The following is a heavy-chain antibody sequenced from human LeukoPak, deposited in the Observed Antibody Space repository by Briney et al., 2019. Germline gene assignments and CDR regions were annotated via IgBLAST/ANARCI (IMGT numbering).Heavy chain of an antibody. CDR1: GGSISDSSYY. CDR2: IYYSGST. D-gene: IGHD1-26*01. V-gene: IGHV4-61*05. CDR3: ARHLPKWGWDY. Sequence: TSETLSLTCTVSGGSISDSSYYWAWIRQPPGKGLEWIGYIYYSGSTKYNPSLKSRVTISVDTSKNQFSLKLSSVTAADTAVYYCARHLPKWGWDYWGQGTLVTVSS. J-gene: IGHJ4*02.